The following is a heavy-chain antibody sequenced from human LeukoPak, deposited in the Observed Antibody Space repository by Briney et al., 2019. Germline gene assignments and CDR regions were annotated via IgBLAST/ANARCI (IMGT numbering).Heavy chain of an antibody. CDR1: GYTLTELS. CDR2: FDPEDGET. Sequence: ASVKVSCKVSGYTLTELSMHWVRQAPGKGLEWMGGFDPEDGETIYAQKFRGRVTMTEDTSTDTAYMELSSLRSEDTAVYYCATQPYYYDSSGYAFDIWGQGTMVTVSS. D-gene: IGHD3-22*01. J-gene: IGHJ3*02. V-gene: IGHV1-24*01. CDR3: ATQPYYYDSSGYAFDI.